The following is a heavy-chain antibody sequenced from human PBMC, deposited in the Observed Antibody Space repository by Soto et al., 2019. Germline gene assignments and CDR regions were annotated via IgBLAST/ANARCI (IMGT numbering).Heavy chain of an antibody. CDR1: GYTFTGYY. Sequence: ASVKVSCKASGYTFTGYYMHWVRQAPGQGLGWMGWINPKSGGTNSAQKFQGRVTMTRDTSISTAYMELRRLRSDDTAVYYCARDGSIFRPHDAFDIWGQGTMVTVSS. D-gene: IGHD3-9*01. CDR2: INPKSGGT. V-gene: IGHV1-2*02. CDR3: ARDGSIFRPHDAFDI. J-gene: IGHJ3*02.